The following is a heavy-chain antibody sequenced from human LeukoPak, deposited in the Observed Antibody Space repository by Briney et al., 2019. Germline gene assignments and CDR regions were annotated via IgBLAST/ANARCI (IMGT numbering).Heavy chain of an antibody. Sequence: SETLSLTCTVSGGSVSSGTYYWSWIRQPPGKGLEWIGYIYYSGSTNYNPSLKSRVTGFVDTSKNQVSLRLSSVTAADTAVYYCARHGTISSESYFDYWGQGALVTVSS. CDR2: IYYSGST. V-gene: IGHV4-61*01. CDR3: ARHGTISSESYFDY. D-gene: IGHD1-14*01. J-gene: IGHJ4*02. CDR1: GGSVSSGTYY.